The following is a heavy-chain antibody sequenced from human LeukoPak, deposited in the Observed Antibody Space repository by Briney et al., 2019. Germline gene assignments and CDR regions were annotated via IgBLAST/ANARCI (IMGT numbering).Heavy chain of an antibody. V-gene: IGHV3-43*01. CDR2: ISWDGGFT. Sequence: GGSLRLSCAASGFMFDDYSLFWVRQAPGKGLAWVSLISWDGGFTYYEDSAKGRFTISRDNRKNSLFLQMNSLRTADTGMYYCAKGGLYSSLVPEVDVWGKGTTVTVSP. D-gene: IGHD3-3*02. CDR1: GFMFDDYS. J-gene: IGHJ6*04. CDR3: AKGGLYSSLVPEVDV.